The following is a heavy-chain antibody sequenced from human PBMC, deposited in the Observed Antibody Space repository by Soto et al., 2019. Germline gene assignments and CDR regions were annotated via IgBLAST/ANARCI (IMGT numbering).Heavy chain of an antibody. V-gene: IGHV4-31*03. D-gene: IGHD3-3*01. J-gene: IGHJ6*03. CDR2: IYYSGST. CDR1: GGSISSGCYY. CDR3: ARVRFGVVTPLSLSRPYYYYMDV. Sequence: SETLSLTCTVSGGSISSGCYYWSWIRQHPGKGLEWIGYIYYSGSTYYNPSLKSRVTISVDTSKNQFSLKLSSVTAADTAVYYCARVRFGVVTPLSLSRPYYYYMDVWGKGTTVTVSS.